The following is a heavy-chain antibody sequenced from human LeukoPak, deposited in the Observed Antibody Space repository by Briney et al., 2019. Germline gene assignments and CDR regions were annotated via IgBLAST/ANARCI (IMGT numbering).Heavy chain of an antibody. D-gene: IGHD3-3*01. CDR2: INHSGST. CDR3: ARIPYDFWSGYYSYYFDY. CDR1: GGSFSGYY. V-gene: IGHV4-34*01. J-gene: IGHJ4*02. Sequence: PSETLSLTCAVYGGSFSGYYWSWIRQPPGKGLEWIGEINHSGSTNYNPSLKSRVTISVDTSKNQFSLKLSSVTAADTAVYYCARIPYDFWSGYYSYYFDYWGQGTLVTVSS.